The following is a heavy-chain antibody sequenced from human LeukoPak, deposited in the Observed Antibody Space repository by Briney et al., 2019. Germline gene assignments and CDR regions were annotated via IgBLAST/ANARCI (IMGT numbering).Heavy chain of an antibody. CDR2: INPSGGST. Sequence: ASVKASCKASGYTFTSYYMHWVRQAPGQGLEWMGIINPSGGSTSYAQKFQGRVTMTRDTSTSTVYMELSSLRSEDTAVYYCARSIVVVTAIRDAFDIWGQGTMVTVSS. CDR1: GYTFTSYY. J-gene: IGHJ3*02. D-gene: IGHD2-21*02. V-gene: IGHV1-46*01. CDR3: ARSIVVVTAIRDAFDI.